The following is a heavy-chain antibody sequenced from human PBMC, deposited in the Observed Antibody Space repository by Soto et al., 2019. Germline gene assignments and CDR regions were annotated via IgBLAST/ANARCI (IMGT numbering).Heavy chain of an antibody. J-gene: IGHJ4*02. Sequence: QVRLVESGGGLVKPAGSLRLSCGASGFSFNDYYMSWIRQAPGKGLEWISYISGSGRTISYADSVKGRFTISRDNAKSSLYLHLNNPTAEGTAVYFCARDLGNCFDYRGRGTLVTVSS. CDR3: ARDLGNCFDY. D-gene: IGHD1-26*01. CDR2: ISGSGRTI. CDR1: GFSFNDYY. V-gene: IGHV3-11*01.